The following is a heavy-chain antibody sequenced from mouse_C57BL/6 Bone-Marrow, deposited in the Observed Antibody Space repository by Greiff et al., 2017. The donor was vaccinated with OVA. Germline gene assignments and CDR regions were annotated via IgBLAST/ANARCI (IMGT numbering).Heavy chain of an antibody. D-gene: IGHD1-1*02. Sequence: VQLQQSGAELVRPGASVTLSCKASGYTFTDYEMHWVKQTPVQGLEWIGAIDPENGGTAYNQKFKGKAILTADKSSSTAYMELRSLTSEDSAVYYCTGTDLGYYGYAMDYWGRGTAVTVSS. CDR1: GYTFTDYE. CDR2: IDPENGGT. J-gene: IGHJ4*01. V-gene: IGHV1-15*01. CDR3: TGTDLGYYGYAMDY.